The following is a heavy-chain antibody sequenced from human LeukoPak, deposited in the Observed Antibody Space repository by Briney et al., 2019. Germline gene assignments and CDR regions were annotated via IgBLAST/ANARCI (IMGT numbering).Heavy chain of an antibody. Sequence: ASVKVSCKASGYTFTGYYMHWVRQAPGQGLEWMGWINPNSGGTNYAQKFQGRVTMTRDTSISTAYMELSRLRSDDTAVYYCAREGVAARPEGYYFGYWGQGTLVTVSS. V-gene: IGHV1-2*02. CDR2: INPNSGGT. CDR3: AREGVAARPEGYYFGY. D-gene: IGHD6-6*01. CDR1: GYTFTGYY. J-gene: IGHJ4*02.